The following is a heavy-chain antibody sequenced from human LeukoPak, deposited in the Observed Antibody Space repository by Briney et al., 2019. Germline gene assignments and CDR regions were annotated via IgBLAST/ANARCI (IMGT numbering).Heavy chain of an antibody. D-gene: IGHD2-2*01. V-gene: IGHV3-11*01. J-gene: IGHJ4*02. CDR1: GFTLSDWY. CDR2: ISSSGNTI. CDR3: ARDRQVPAVVDY. Sequence: GGSLRLSCAVSGFTLSDWYTSWIRQAPGKGLEWVSFISSSGNTIYYADSVKGRFTISRDHANNSLFLQMNSLRAEDTAVYYCARDRQVPAVVDYWGQGTLVAVSP.